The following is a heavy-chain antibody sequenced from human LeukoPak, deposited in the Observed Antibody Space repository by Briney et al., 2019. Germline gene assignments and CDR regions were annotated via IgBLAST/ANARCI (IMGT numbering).Heavy chain of an antibody. CDR3: ASPEGALAEEDLNYFDY. CDR2: IIPILGIA. Sequence: GASVKVSCKASGGTFSSCAISWVRQAPGQGLEWMGRIIPILGIANYAQKFQGRVTITADKSTSTAYMELSSLRSEDTAVYYCASPEGALAEEDLNYFDYWGQGTLVTVSS. V-gene: IGHV1-69*04. D-gene: IGHD2-15*01. J-gene: IGHJ4*02. CDR1: GGTFSSCA.